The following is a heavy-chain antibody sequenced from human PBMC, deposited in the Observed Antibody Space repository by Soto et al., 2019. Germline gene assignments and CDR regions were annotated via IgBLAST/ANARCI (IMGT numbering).Heavy chain of an antibody. V-gene: IGHV4-31*03. CDR2: ISYGGST. CDR1: GGSINSGGYC. D-gene: IGHD5-18*01. Sequence: QVQLQESGPGLVKPSQTLSLTCTVSGGSINSGGYCWSWIRQHPGKGLDWIGCISYGGSTSYNPSLKSRVTISVDTSKNQFSLKLTSVSAADKAVYYCARGIRVWGQGALITVSS. CDR3: ARGIRV. J-gene: IGHJ4*02.